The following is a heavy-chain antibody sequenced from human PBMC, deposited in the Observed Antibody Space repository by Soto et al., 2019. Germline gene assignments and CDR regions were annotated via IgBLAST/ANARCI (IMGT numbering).Heavy chain of an antibody. V-gene: IGHV3-21*01. J-gene: IGHJ4*02. CDR3: AREDSIIIPAVSDF. D-gene: IGHD2-2*01. Sequence: KPGGSLRLSCAVSGFYFNNYGINWVRQPPGKGLEWVSSVSKSDYTYYSDSVRGRFTISRDNAKNSVSLQMNSLRAEDTAVYYCAREDSIIIPAVSDFWGQGTLVTAPQ. CDR2: VSKSDYT. CDR1: GFYFNNYG.